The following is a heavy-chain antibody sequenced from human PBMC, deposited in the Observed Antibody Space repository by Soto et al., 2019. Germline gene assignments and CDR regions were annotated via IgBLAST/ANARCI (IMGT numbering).Heavy chain of an antibody. D-gene: IGHD1-26*01. CDR3: ARRYGSAIDY. J-gene: IGHJ4*02. CDR2: IYYSGST. CDR1: GGTISSWY. V-gene: IGHV4-59*08. Sequence: QVQLQESGPGLVKPSETLSLTCTVSGGTISSWYWSWIRQPPGKGLEWIGYIYYSGSTICNPSLXGXVXIXXDTSKNQFSLKLSSVTAADTAVYYCARRYGSAIDYWGQGTLVTVSS.